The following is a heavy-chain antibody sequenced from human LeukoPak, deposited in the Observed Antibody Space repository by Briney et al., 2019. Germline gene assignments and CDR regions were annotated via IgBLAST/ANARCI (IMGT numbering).Heavy chain of an antibody. CDR2: ISGSGRTT. CDR1: GFTFSSYA. D-gene: IGHD6-13*01. V-gene: IGHV3-23*01. Sequence: GGSLRLSCAASGFTFSSYAMSWVRQAPGKGLEWVSAISGSGRTTYYEDSVKGRFTISRDNAKNSLYLQMNSLRAEDTAVYYCARIGAGSSRDYWGQGTLVTVSS. CDR3: ARIGAGSSRDY. J-gene: IGHJ4*02.